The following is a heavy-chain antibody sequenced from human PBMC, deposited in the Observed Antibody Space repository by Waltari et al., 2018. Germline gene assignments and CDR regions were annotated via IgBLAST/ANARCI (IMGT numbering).Heavy chain of an antibody. CDR2: ISYSGIT. Sequence: QLQLQESGPGLVKPSETLSLTCTVSGGSISSSGSYWGWIGQPPGKGLEWIGSISYSGITYYNTSLMSRVTISVDTSKNQFSLKLTSVIAAETAVFYCARFSKSANWIDPWGQGTLVTVSS. D-gene: IGHD3-3*02. CDR3: ARFSKSANWIDP. V-gene: IGHV4-39*01. J-gene: IGHJ5*02. CDR1: GGSISSSGSY.